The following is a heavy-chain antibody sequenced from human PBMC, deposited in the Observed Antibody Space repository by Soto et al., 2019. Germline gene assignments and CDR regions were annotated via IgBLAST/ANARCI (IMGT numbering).Heavy chain of an antibody. CDR2: IYYSGST. Sequence: PSETLSLTCTVSGGSISSSSYYWGWIRQPPGKGLEWIGSIYYSGSTYYNPSLKSRVTISVDTSKNQFSLKLSSVTAADTAVYYCAVGLYYYYYYMDVWGKGTTVTVSS. D-gene: IGHD3-10*01. J-gene: IGHJ6*03. CDR1: GGSISSSSYY. V-gene: IGHV4-39*01. CDR3: AVGLYYYYYYMDV.